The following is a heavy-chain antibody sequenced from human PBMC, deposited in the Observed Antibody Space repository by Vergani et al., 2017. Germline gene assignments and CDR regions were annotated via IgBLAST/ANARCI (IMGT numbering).Heavy chain of an antibody. D-gene: IGHD2-2*01. Sequence: EVQLVESGGGLVKPGGSLRPSCAASGFTFSSYSMNWVRQAPGKGLEWVSSISSSSSYIYYADSVKGRFTISRDNAKNSLYLQMNSLRAEDTAVYYCARIPTSIVVVPAAMRYWYFDLWGRGTLVTVSS. CDR1: GFTFSSYS. CDR2: ISSSSSYI. V-gene: IGHV3-21*01. J-gene: IGHJ2*01. CDR3: ARIPTSIVVVPAAMRYWYFDL.